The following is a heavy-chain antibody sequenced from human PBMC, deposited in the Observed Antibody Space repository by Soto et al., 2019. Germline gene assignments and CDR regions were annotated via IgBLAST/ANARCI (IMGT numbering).Heavy chain of an antibody. CDR1: GGTFSSYT. V-gene: IGHV1-69*02. CDR2: IIPILGIA. D-gene: IGHD4-17*01. CDR3: ARAPYGAQNHFDD. J-gene: IGHJ4*02. Sequence: SVKVSCKASGGTFSSYTISWVRQAPGQGLEWMGRIIPILGIANYAQKFQGRVTITADKSTSTAYMELSSLRSEDTAVYYCARAPYGAQNHFDDRGQGTLVTVSS.